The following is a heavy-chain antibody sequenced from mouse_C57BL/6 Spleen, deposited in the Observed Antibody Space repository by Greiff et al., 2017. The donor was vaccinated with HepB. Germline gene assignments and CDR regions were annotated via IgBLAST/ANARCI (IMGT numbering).Heavy chain of an antibody. CDR3: ARRGYYGSSSGPYWYFDV. Sequence: VQLQQSGAELVKPGASVKISCKASGYAFSSYWMNWVKQRPGKGLEWIGQIYPGDGDTNYNGKFKGKATLTADKSASTACMQLSSLTSEDSAVYFCARRGYYGSSSGPYWYFDVWGTGTTGTVSS. J-gene: IGHJ1*03. CDR1: GYAFSSYW. V-gene: IGHV1-80*01. D-gene: IGHD1-1*01. CDR2: IYPGDGDT.